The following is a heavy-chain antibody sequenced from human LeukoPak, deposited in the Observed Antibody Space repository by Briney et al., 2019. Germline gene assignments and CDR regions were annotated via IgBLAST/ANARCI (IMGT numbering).Heavy chain of an antibody. Sequence: SETLSLTCTVSGGSISSYYWSWIRQPPGKGLEWLRYIYYSGSTNYNPSLKSRVTISVDTSKNQFSLKLSSVTAADTAVYYCASLAYCGGDRPCAFDIWGQGTMVTVSS. CDR1: GGSISSYY. CDR3: ASLAYCGGDRPCAFDI. D-gene: IGHD2-21*02. J-gene: IGHJ3*02. V-gene: IGHV4-59*01. CDR2: IYYSGST.